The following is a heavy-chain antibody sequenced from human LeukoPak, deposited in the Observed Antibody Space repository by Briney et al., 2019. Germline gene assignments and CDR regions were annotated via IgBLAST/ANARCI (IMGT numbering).Heavy chain of an antibody. J-gene: IGHJ4*02. D-gene: IGHD5-18*01. CDR1: GGTFSSYA. CDR3: ARDGDTAIAGY. V-gene: IGHV1-69*04. Sequence: ASVKVSCKASGGTFSSYAISWVRQAPGQGLEWMGRIIPILGIANYAQKFQGRVTITADKSTSTAYMELSSLRSEDTAVYYCARDGDTAIAGYWGQGTLVTVSS. CDR2: IIPILGIA.